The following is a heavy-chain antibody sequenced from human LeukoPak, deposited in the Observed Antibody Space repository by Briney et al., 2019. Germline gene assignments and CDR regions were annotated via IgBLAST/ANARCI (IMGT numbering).Heavy chain of an antibody. CDR3: TREGNVPVRGVPDY. J-gene: IGHJ4*02. CDR1: GFTFGDYA. D-gene: IGHD3-10*01. Sequence: GGSLRLSCTASGFTFGDYAMSWVRQAPGKGLEWVGFIRSKAYGGTTEYAASVKGRFTISRDDSKSIAYLQMNSLKTEDTAVYYCTREGNVPVRGVPDYWGQGTLVTVSS. V-gene: IGHV3-49*04. CDR2: IRSKAYGGTT.